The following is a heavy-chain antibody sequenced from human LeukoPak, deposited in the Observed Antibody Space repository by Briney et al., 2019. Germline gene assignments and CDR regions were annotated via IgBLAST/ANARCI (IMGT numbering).Heavy chain of an antibody. CDR3: ARDNRGYSGYDCFDY. CDR1: GFTFSSYS. J-gene: IGHJ4*02. V-gene: IGHV3-21*01. Sequence: GGSLRLSCAASGFTFSSYSMNWVRQAPGKGLEWVSSISSSSSYIYYADSVKGRFTISRDNAKNSLYLQMNSLRAEDTAVYYCARDNRGYSGYDCFDYWGQGTLVTVSS. D-gene: IGHD5-12*01. CDR2: ISSSSSYI.